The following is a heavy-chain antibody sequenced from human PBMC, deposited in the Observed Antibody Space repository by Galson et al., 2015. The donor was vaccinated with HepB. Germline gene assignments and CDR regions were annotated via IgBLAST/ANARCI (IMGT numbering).Heavy chain of an antibody. V-gene: IGHV1-69*04. CDR3: ARAGFGELLGYLDY. CDR2: IIPILGIA. D-gene: IGHD3-10*01. J-gene: IGHJ4*02. Sequence: SVKVSCKASGGTFSSYAISWVRQAPGQGLEWMGRIIPILGIANYAQKFQGRVTITADKSTSTAYMELSSLRSEDTAVYYCARAGFGELLGYLDYWGQGTLVTVSS. CDR1: GGTFSSYA.